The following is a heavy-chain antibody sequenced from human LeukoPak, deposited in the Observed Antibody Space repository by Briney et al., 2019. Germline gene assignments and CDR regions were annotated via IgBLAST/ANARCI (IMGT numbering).Heavy chain of an antibody. J-gene: IGHJ5*02. CDR2: ISGSGGST. CDR3: AKDPQQWLVQGFDP. V-gene: IGHV3-23*01. D-gene: IGHD6-19*01. CDR1: GFTFSSYA. Sequence: GGSLRLSCAASGFTFSSYARSWVRQAPGKGLEWVSAISGSGGSTYYADSVKGRFTISRDNSKNTLYLQMNSLRAEDTAVYYCAKDPQQWLVQGFDPWGQGTLVTVSS.